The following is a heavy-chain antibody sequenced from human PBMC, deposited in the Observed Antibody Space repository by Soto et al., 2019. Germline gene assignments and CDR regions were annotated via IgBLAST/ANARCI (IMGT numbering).Heavy chain of an antibody. CDR3: AIRKSSGYYYGMDV. J-gene: IGHJ6*02. CDR1: GYIFTGYY. Sequence: QVQLVQSGAEVKKPGASVKVSCKASGYIFTGYYMHWVRQAPGQGLEWMGWINPNSGGTNYAQKFQGWVTMTRDTSISTAYMELSRLRSDDTAVYYCAIRKSSGYYYGMDVWGQGTTVTVSS. D-gene: IGHD3-22*01. V-gene: IGHV1-2*04. CDR2: INPNSGGT.